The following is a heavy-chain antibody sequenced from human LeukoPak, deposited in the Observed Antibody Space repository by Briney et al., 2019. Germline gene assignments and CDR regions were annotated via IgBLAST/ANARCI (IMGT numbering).Heavy chain of an antibody. V-gene: IGHV3-30-3*01. D-gene: IGHD1-26*01. J-gene: IGHJ4*02. Sequence: GGSLRLSCAASGFTFSSYAMHWVRQAPGKGLEWVAVISYDGSNKYYADSVKGRFTISRDNSKNTLYLQMNSPRAEDTAVYYCARPSGSYFFFMYYWGQGTLVTVSS. CDR2: ISYDGSNK. CDR1: GFTFSSYA. CDR3: ARPSGSYFFFMYY.